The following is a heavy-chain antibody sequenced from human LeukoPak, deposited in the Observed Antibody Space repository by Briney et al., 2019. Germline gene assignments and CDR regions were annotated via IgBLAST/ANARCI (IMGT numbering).Heavy chain of an antibody. Sequence: PSETLSLTCTVSGGSISSYYWSWIRQPPGKGLEWIGYIYYSGSTNYNPSPKSRVTISVDTSKNQFSLKLTSVTAADTAVYYCVRLGVVGLDQNWFDPWGQGTRVTVSS. D-gene: IGHD2-15*01. CDR1: GGSISSYY. CDR2: IYYSGST. CDR3: VRLGVVGLDQNWFDP. J-gene: IGHJ5*02. V-gene: IGHV4-59*12.